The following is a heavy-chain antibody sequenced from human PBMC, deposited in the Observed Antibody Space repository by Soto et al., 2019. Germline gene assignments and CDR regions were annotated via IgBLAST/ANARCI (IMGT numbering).Heavy chain of an antibody. CDR1: GYTFTSYG. J-gene: IGHJ4*02. CDR3: ARDRPRSYYDSSGSEDY. CDR2: ISAYNGNT. Sequence: GASVKVSCKASGYTFTSYGISWVRQAPGQGLEWMGWISAYNGNTNYAQKLQGRVTMTTDTSTSTAYMELRSLRSDDTAVYYCARDRPRSYYDSSGSEDYWGQGTLVTVSS. D-gene: IGHD3-22*01. V-gene: IGHV1-18*01.